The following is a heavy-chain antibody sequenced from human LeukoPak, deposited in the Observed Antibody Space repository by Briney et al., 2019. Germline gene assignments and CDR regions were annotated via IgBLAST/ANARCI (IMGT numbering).Heavy chain of an antibody. D-gene: IGHD3-10*01. Sequence: SVKVSCKASGGTFSSYAISWVRQAPGQGLEWMAGFIPIIGTPNYAQKFQGRVTITADESTSTAYMELSSLRSQDTAVYYCASSHYYGSGSILYYFHYWGQGPLATVSS. V-gene: IGHV1-69*01. CDR2: FIPIIGTP. CDR1: GGTFSSYA. CDR3: ASSHYYGSGSILYYFHY. J-gene: IGHJ4*02.